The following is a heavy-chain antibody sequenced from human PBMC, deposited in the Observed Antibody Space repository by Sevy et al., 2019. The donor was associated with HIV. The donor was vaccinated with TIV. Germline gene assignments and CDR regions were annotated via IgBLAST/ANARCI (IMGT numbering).Heavy chain of an antibody. CDR2: LYYSGNT. D-gene: IGHD3-22*01. J-gene: IGHJ5*02. CDR3: ARDYYDDRPRGFDP. V-gene: IGHV4-59*01. Sequence: SETLSLTCTVSGDSISNSVWSWIRQPPGKGLEWIGYLYYSGNTNYNPSLKTRVNISVDTSKNQFSLSLKSVTAADTAVYYCARDYYDDRPRGFDPWGQGTLVTVSS. CDR1: GDSISNSV.